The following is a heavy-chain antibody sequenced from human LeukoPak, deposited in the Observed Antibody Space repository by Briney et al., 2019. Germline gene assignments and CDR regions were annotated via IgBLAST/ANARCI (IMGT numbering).Heavy chain of an antibody. CDR2: IKSDGST. D-gene: IGHD3-10*01. J-gene: IGHJ5*02. Sequence: TGGSLRLSCAASGFTFSSYWMHWVRHTPGKGLVWVSRIKSDGSTIYADSVKGRFTISRDNARNTLYLQMNSLRVEDTAMYYFARAVTYFYGSVTYDWFDPWGQGTLVTVSS. CDR1: GFTFSSYW. V-gene: IGHV3-74*01. CDR3: ARAVTYFYGSVTYDWFDP.